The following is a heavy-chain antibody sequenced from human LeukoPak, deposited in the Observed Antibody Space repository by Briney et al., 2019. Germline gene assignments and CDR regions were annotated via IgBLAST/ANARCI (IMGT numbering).Heavy chain of an antibody. J-gene: IGHJ3*02. V-gene: IGHV4-59*01. Sequence: SETLSLTCTVSGGSISSYYWSWIRQPPGKGLEWIGYIYYSGSTNYNPSLKSRVTISVDMSKNQFSLNLNSVTAADTAVYYCARHYYESSGYEGSFDIWGQGTMVTVSS. CDR3: ARHYYESSGYEGSFDI. CDR2: IYYSGST. D-gene: IGHD3-22*01. CDR1: GGSISSYY.